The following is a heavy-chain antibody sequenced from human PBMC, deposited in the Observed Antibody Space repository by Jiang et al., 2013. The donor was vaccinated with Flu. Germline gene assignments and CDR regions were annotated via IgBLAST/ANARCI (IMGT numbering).Heavy chain of an antibody. CDR2: IQPNGNDK. CDR3: APEGSGVRFGQLDY. CDR1: GFIFTRYG. J-gene: IGHJ4*02. D-gene: IGHD3/OR15-3a*01. Sequence: VQLLESGGGVVQPGRSLRLSCVASGFIFTRYGIHWVRQAPGKGLEWVAVIQPNGNDKYYADSVKGRFTISRDNSKNTVYLQMNGLRDDDSAVYYCAPEGSGVRFGQLDYWGQGTLVSVSS. V-gene: IGHV3-33*01.